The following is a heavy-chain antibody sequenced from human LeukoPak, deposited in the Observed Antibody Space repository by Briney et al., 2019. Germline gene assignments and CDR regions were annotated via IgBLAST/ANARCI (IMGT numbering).Heavy chain of an antibody. CDR3: TRMTAGHDY. V-gene: IGHV4-34*01. J-gene: IGHJ4*02. Sequence: WETLSLTCAVSGVSFDDYYWAWVRQTPGKGLEWIGEINHSGYTNDSPSLKSRVTLSIDTSRKQFSLNLRSVTVADAGIYYCTRMTAGHDYWGQGPLVTVSS. D-gene: IGHD2-21*02. CDR1: GVSFDDYY. CDR2: INHSGYT.